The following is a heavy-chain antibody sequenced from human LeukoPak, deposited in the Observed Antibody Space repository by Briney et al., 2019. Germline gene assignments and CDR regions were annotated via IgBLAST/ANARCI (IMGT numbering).Heavy chain of an antibody. CDR1: GFTFSSYA. D-gene: IGHD2-2*01. CDR2: ISSNGGST. Sequence: GGSLRLSCSASGFTFSSYAMHWVRQAPGKGLEYVSAISSNGGSTYYADSVKGRFTISRDNSKNTLYLQMNSLRGEDTAVYYCAKDNPYCSSANCYFDYWGQGTLATVSS. V-gene: IGHV3-64*04. J-gene: IGHJ4*02. CDR3: AKDNPYCSSANCYFDY.